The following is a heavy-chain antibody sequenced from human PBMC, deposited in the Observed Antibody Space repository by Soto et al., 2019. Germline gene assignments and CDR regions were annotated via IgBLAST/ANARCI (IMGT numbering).Heavy chain of an antibody. D-gene: IGHD5-18*01. Sequence: QVQLAESGGGVVQPGESLRLSCVASGFTVSSYGVHWVRQAPGKGLEWVALISYDGSNKNYADSVKGRFTTSRDNSKNTLYLQLNSLRAEDTAVYYCAKDSDSYGSLGRNYFYGLDVWGHGTTVTVSS. CDR1: GFTVSSYG. CDR3: AKDSDSYGSLGRNYFYGLDV. V-gene: IGHV3-30*18. J-gene: IGHJ6*02. CDR2: ISYDGSNK.